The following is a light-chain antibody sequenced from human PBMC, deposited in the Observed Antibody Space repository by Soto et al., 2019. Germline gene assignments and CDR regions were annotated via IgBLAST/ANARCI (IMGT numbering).Light chain of an antibody. V-gene: IGKV3-15*01. CDR3: QQYNNWPPT. CDR2: DAS. J-gene: IGKJ1*01. Sequence: IVMTQSPATLSVSPGERATLSCRASQSVSSNLAWYQQKPGQAPRLLIYDASTRTTGGPARFSGSGSGTEFTLTISSLQSEDFAVYYCQQYNNWPPTFGQGTKVDI. CDR1: QSVSSN.